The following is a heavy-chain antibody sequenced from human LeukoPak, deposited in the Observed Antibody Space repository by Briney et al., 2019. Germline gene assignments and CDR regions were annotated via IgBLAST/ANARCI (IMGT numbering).Heavy chain of an antibody. D-gene: IGHD1-14*01. V-gene: IGHV1-18*01. J-gene: IGHJ3*02. CDR2: ISAYNGNT. CDR3: ARGYNISPRNAFDI. Sequence: ASVKVSCKASSYTFTNYAFTWVRQAPGQGLEWMGWISAYNGNTNYAQKLQGRVTMTRDMSTSTVYMELSSLRSDDTAVYYCARGYNISPRNAFDIWGQGTMVTVSS. CDR1: SYTFTNYA.